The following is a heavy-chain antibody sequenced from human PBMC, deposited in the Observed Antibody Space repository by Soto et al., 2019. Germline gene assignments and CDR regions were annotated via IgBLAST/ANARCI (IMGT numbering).Heavy chain of an antibody. Sequence: GGSLRLSCAASGFTFSSYGMHWVRQAPGKGLEWVAVISYDGSNKYYADSVKGRFTISRDNSKNTLYLQMNSLRAEDTAVYYCATGINIVVVVAATDLDAEYFQHWGQGTLVTVSS. J-gene: IGHJ1*01. V-gene: IGHV3-30*03. CDR2: ISYDGSNK. D-gene: IGHD2-15*01. CDR1: GFTFSSYG. CDR3: ATGINIVVVVAATDLDAEYFQH.